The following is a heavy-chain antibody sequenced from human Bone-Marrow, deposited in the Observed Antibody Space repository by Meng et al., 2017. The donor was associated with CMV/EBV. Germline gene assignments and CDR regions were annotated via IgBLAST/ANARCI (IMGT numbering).Heavy chain of an antibody. D-gene: IGHD1-26*01. V-gene: IGHV3-7*01. CDR3: ARDNPELFYDAFDI. CDR2: IKQDGSEK. CDR1: GFTFSSYW. J-gene: IGHJ3*02. Sequence: GESLKISCAASGFTFSSYWMSWVRQAPGKGLEWVANIKQDGSEKYYVDSVKGRFTISRDNAKNSLYLQMNSLRAEDTAVYYCARDNPELFYDAFDIWGQGQMVHVSS.